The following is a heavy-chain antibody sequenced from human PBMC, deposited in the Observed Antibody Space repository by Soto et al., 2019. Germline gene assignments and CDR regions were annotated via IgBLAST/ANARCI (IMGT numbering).Heavy chain of an antibody. D-gene: IGHD2-2*02. CDR3: AREGYCSSTSCYKIHYGMDV. CDR1: GGSFSGYY. J-gene: IGHJ6*02. Sequence: SETLSLTCAVYGGSFSGYYWSWIRQPPGKGLEWIGEINHSGSTNYNPSLKSRVTISVDTSKNQFSLKLSSVTAADTAVYYCAREGYCSSTSCYKIHYGMDVWGQGTTVTVSS. CDR2: INHSGST. V-gene: IGHV4-34*01.